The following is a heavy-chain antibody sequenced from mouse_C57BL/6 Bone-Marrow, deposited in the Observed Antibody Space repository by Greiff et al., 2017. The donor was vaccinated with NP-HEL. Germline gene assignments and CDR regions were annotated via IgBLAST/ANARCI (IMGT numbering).Heavy chain of an antibody. CDR3: TRKLRYFDY. CDR2: IDPETGGT. D-gene: IGHD1-1*01. V-gene: IGHV1-15*01. J-gene: IGHJ2*01. Sequence: QVQLKESGAELVRPGASVTLSCKASGYTFTDYEMHWVKQTPVHGLEWIGAIDPETGGTAYNQKFKGKAILTADKSSSTAYMELRSLTSEDSAVYYCTRKLRYFDYWGQGTTLTVSS. CDR1: GYTFTDYE.